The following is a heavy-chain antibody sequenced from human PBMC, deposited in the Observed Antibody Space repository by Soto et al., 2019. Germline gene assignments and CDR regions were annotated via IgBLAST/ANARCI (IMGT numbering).Heavy chain of an antibody. CDR1: GFIFSHAW. J-gene: IGHJ5*02. Sequence: EVQLVESGGDLVKPGGSLRLSCAASGFIFSHAWFHWVRQPPGKGLELVGRVKNNGGATDYAPSVKGRFIISRDDSKDMLYLQMSSLRTEDTAIYYCAADLGPPYDSNNWVDPWGQGTLVTVSS. CDR2: VKNNGGAT. D-gene: IGHD2-21*01. CDR3: AADLGPPYDSNNWVDP. V-gene: IGHV3-15*07.